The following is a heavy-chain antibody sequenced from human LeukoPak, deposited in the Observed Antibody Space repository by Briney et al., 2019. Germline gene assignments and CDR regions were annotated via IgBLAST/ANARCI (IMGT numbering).Heavy chain of an antibody. CDR1: GFTFSKYW. V-gene: IGHV3-74*01. Sequence: GGSLRLPCAASGFTFSKYWMLWVRQAPGKGLESVSRINTDGTVTTYADSVKGRFTVSRDNADNTMFLQMNSVRDEDTAVYYCATKQWLAPPPDSWGQGTPVTVSS. J-gene: IGHJ4*02. D-gene: IGHD6-19*01. CDR2: INTDGTVT. CDR3: ATKQWLAPPPDS.